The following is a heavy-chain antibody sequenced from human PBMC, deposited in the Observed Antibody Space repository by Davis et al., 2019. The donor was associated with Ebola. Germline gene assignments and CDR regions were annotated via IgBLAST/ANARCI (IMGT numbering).Heavy chain of an antibody. D-gene: IGHD5-24*01. Sequence: SETLSLTCTVSGGPISSYYWSWIRQPPGKGLEWIGYIYYSGSTNYNPSLKSRVTISVDTSKNQFSLKLSSVTAADTAVYYCARDLGMATGAFDIWGQGTMVTVSS. V-gene: IGHV4-59*01. J-gene: IGHJ3*02. CDR3: ARDLGMATGAFDI. CDR1: GGPISSYY. CDR2: IYYSGST.